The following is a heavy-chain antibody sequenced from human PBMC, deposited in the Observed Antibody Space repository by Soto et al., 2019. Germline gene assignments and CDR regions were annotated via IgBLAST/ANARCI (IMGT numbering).Heavy chain of an antibody. J-gene: IGHJ4*02. D-gene: IGHD2-2*01. V-gene: IGHV4-39*01. CDR1: GGSISSSNYY. CDR2: IYYSGST. Sequence: PSETLSLTCTVSGGSISSSNYYWGWIRQPPGKGLEWIGSIYYSGSTYYNPSLKSRVTISVGTSKNQFSLKLSSVTAADTAVYYCARRRYCSSTRCYAGHYFDYWGQGTLVTVSS. CDR3: ARRRYCSSTRCYAGHYFDY.